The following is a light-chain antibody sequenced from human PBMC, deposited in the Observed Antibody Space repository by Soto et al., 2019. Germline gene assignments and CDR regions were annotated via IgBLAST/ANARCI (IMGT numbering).Light chain of an antibody. J-gene: IGKJ5*01. CDR1: QSISSW. Sequence: DIQMTQSPSPLSASVGDRVTISCRASQSISSWLAWYQQKPGKAPKLLIYDASSLESGVPSRFSGSGSGTEFTLTISSLQPADVAVYYCQQYGSSPMTLGQGTRLEI. V-gene: IGKV1-5*01. CDR3: QQYGSSPMT. CDR2: DAS.